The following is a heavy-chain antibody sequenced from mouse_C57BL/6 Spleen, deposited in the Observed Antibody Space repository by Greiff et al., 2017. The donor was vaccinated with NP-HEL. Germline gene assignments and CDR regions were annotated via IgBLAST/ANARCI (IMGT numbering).Heavy chain of an antibody. V-gene: IGHV1-64*01. J-gene: IGHJ1*03. CDR2: IHPNSGST. Sequence: QVQLQQPGAELVKPGASVKLSCKASGYTFTSYWMHWVKQRPGQGLEWIGMIHPNSGSTNYNEKFKSKATLTVDKSSSTAYMQLSSLTSEDSAVYYCARVEGSYYWYFDVWGTGTTVTVSS. D-gene: IGHD1-1*01. CDR3: ARVEGSYYWYFDV. CDR1: GYTFTSYW.